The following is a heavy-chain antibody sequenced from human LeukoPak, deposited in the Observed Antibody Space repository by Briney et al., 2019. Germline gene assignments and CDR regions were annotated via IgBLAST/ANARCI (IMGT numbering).Heavy chain of an antibody. CDR2: ISGSGGST. CDR1: GFTFSSYA. D-gene: IGHD6-19*01. CDR3: ARALGRWLEIDY. J-gene: IGHJ4*02. V-gene: IGHV3-23*01. Sequence: GGSLRLSCAASGFTFSSYAMSWVRQAPGKGLEWVSAISGSGGSTYYADSVKGRFTISRDNSKNTLYLQMNSLRAEDTAVYYCARALGRWLEIDYWGQGTLVTVSS.